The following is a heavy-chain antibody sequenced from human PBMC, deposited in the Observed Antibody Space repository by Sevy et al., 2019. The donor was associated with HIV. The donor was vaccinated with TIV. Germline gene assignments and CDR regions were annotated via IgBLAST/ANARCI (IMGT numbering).Heavy chain of an antibody. CDR3: ARGASADGFRFDAFDI. CDR2: MGTAGDP. CDR1: GFTFSNYD. J-gene: IGHJ3*02. V-gene: IGHV3-13*05. D-gene: IGHD6-13*01. Sequence: GGSLRLSCAASGFTFSNYDMHWVRQTTGKGLEWVSSMGTAGDPFYSGSVKGRFTSSRENAKNSLYLQMNSLRAGDTAVYFCARGASADGFRFDAFDIWGQGTLVTVSS.